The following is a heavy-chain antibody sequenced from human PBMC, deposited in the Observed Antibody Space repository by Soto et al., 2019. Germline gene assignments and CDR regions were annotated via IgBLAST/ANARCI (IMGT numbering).Heavy chain of an antibody. D-gene: IGHD2-15*01. CDR2: IIPILDIP. Sequence: QVQLVQSGAEVKKPGSSVKVSCKASGGTFSRYTISWVRQAPGQGLEWMGRIIPILDIPNYAQNFQGRVTITADKSKSTAYMGLSSLRSDDTAVYYCASHFTGVLVLGASPPGGDNYGWDVWGQGTTVTVSS. V-gene: IGHV1-69*02. J-gene: IGHJ6*02. CDR1: GGTFSRYT. CDR3: ASHFTGVLVLGASPPGGDNYGWDV.